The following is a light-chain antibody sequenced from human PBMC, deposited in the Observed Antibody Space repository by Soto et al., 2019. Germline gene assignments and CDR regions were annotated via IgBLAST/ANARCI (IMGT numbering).Light chain of an antibody. Sequence: DIVLTQTPLSLPVTPGEPAFISCRSSQSLFDSADGTIYLDWYLQKPVQSLQLLIYMVSARASGVPHRCSGSGSGTDLTMEMIRVEGEEVGVYYCIQRLQFASTFAQ. J-gene: IGKJ2*01. CDR1: QSLFDSADGTIY. CDR2: MVS. V-gene: IGKV2-40*01. CDR3: IQRLQFAST.